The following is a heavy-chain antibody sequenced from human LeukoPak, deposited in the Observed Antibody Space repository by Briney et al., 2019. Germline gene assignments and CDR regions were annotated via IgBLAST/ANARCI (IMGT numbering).Heavy chain of an antibody. CDR3: ATIAAAGRAGAFDI. CDR1: GFTFSGYA. CDR2: ISGSGGST. V-gene: IGHV3-23*01. Sequence: GGSLRLSCAASGFTFSGYAMSWVRQAPGKGLEWVSAISGSGGSTYYAHSVKGRFTISRDNSKNTLYLQMNSLRAEDTAVYYCATIAAAGRAGAFDIWGQGTMVTVSS. D-gene: IGHD6-13*01. J-gene: IGHJ3*02.